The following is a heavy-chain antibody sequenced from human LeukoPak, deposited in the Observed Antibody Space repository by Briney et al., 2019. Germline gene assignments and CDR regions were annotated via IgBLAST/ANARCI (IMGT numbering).Heavy chain of an antibody. CDR1: GFTFSSYA. CDR3: VKDYYDFWSGGYYYYYGMDV. Sequence: PGRSLRLSCAASGFTFSSYAMHWVRQAPGKGLEWVAVISYDGGNKYYADSVKGRFTISRDNSKNTLYLQMNSPRSDDTAVYYCVKDYYDFWSGGYYYYYGMDVWGQGTTVTVSS. D-gene: IGHD3-3*01. V-gene: IGHV3-30*04. J-gene: IGHJ6*02. CDR2: ISYDGGNK.